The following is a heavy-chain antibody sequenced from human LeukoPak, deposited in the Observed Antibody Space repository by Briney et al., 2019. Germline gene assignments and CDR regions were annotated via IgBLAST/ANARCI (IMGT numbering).Heavy chain of an antibody. Sequence: SETLSLTCSVSVGSVSRYYWSWVRQSPGKGLEWIGYIHNSGRTNYNPSLKSRVTGFVDTSKNQVSLRLSSVTAADTAVYYCARHGTISSESYFDYWGQGALVTVSS. J-gene: IGHJ4*02. CDR1: VGSVSRYY. D-gene: IGHD1-14*01. V-gene: IGHV4-59*08. CDR3: ARHGTISSESYFDY. CDR2: IHNSGRT.